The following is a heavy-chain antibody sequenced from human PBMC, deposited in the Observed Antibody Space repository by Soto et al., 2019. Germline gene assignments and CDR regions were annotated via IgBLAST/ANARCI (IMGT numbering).Heavy chain of an antibody. CDR1: CYSIISGYY. CDR3: ARDLLAVDSTDY. J-gene: IGHJ4*02. Sequence: SETLSLTCAFSCYSIISGYYWGWIRQPPGKGLEWIGSIYHSGSTYYNPSLKSRVTISVDTSKNQFSLKLSSVTAADTAVYYCARDLLAVDSTDYWGQGTLVTVSS. V-gene: IGHV4-38-2*02. CDR2: IYHSGST. D-gene: IGHD5-12*01.